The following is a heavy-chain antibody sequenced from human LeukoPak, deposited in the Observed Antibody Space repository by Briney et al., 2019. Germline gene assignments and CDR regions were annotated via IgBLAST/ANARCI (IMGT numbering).Heavy chain of an antibody. CDR1: GGSISPYY. D-gene: IGHD3-10*01. J-gene: IGHJ4*02. CDR2: MYYSGST. Sequence: SSQTLSLTCAVSGGSISPYYWNWIRQPPGKGLECIGYMYYSGSTNYNASLKSRVTISVDTSKNQFSLKLNSVTAADTAVYYCARGFTKGISWFGDPHDFDYWGQGTLVTVSS. CDR3: ARGFTKGISWFGDPHDFDY. V-gene: IGHV4-59*01.